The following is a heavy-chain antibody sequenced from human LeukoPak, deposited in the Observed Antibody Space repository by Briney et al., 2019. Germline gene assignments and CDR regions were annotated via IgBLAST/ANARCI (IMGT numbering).Heavy chain of an antibody. CDR1: GGSISSYY. V-gene: IGHV4-59*01. CDR3: ATGKWELLPTDY. D-gene: IGHD1-26*01. Sequence: SETLSLTCTVSGGSISSYYWSWIRQPPGKGLEWIGYIYYSGSTNYNPSPKSRVTISVDTSKNQFSLKLSSVTAADTAVYYCATGKWELLPTDYWGQGTLVTVSS. J-gene: IGHJ4*02. CDR2: IYYSGST.